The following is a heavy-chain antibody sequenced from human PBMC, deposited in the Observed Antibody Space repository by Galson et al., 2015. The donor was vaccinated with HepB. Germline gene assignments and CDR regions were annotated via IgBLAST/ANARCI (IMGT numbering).Heavy chain of an antibody. J-gene: IGHJ4*02. CDR2: IRSKAYGGTT. CDR3: TRDKIKNWNQTFDY. D-gene: IGHD1-1*01. CDR1: GFTFGDYA. Sequence: SGAEVKKPGGSLRLSCAASGFTFGDYAMSWFRQAPGKGLEWVGFIRSKAYGGTTEYAASVKGRFTISRDDSKSIAYLQMNSLKTEDTAVYYCTRDKIKNWNQTFDYWGQGTLVTVSS. V-gene: IGHV3-49*05.